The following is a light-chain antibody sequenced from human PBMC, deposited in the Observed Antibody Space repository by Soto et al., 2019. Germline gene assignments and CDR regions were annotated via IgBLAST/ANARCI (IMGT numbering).Light chain of an antibody. J-gene: IGLJ2*01. CDR2: GNS. CDR3: QSYDSSLSGNVV. V-gene: IGLV1-40*01. Sequence: QSVLTQPPSVSGAPGQRVTISCTGSSSNIGAGYDVHWYQQLPGTAPNLLIYGNSNRPSRVPDRFSGSKSGTSASLAITGLQAEDEADYYCQSYDSSLSGNVVFGGGTKLTVL. CDR1: SSNIGAGYD.